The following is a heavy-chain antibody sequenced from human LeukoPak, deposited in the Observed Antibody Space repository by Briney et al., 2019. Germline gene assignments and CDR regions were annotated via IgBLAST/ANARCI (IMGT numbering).Heavy chain of an antibody. D-gene: IGHD1-26*01. V-gene: IGHV1-2*02. CDR3: ARDEWERAAFFDY. CDR2: IVPNNGGT. J-gene: IGHJ4*02. CDR1: GYTFAGYY. Sequence: ASVKVSCKTSGYTFAGYYMHWVRQAPGQGLEWMGWIVPNNGGTNYAQKLQGRVTMTTDTSTSTAYMELRSLRSDDTAVYYCARDEWERAAFFDYWGQGTLVTVSS.